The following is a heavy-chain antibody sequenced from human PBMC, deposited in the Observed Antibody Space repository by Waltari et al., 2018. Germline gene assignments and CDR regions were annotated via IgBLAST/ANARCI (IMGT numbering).Heavy chain of an antibody. D-gene: IGHD3-9*01. CDR1: GFTFGDYA. Sequence: EVQLVESGGGLVQPGRSLRLSCTASGFTFGDYAMSWFRQAPGKGLEWVGFIRSKAYGGTTEYAASVKGSFTISRDDSKSIAYLQMNSLKTEDTAVYYCTRAPPGTHLRYFDWLVPFDYWGQGTLVTVSS. CDR3: TRAPPGTHLRYFDWLVPFDY. J-gene: IGHJ4*02. CDR2: IRSKAYGGTT. V-gene: IGHV3-49*03.